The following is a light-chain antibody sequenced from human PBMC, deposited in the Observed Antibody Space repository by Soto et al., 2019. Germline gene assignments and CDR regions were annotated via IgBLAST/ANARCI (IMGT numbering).Light chain of an antibody. CDR2: AAS. V-gene: IGKV1-39*01. Sequence: DIQMTQSPSSLSASVGDRVTITCRASQSISRYLNWYQQKTGKAPKLLIYAASSLQSGVPSRLSGSGSGTEFTLTISSLQPEDFATYYCQQSYSTPPAFGQGTKVDIK. CDR3: QQSYSTPPA. J-gene: IGKJ1*01. CDR1: QSISRY.